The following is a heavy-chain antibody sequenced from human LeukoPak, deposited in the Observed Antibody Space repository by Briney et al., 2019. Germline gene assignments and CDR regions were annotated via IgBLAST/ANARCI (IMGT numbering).Heavy chain of an antibody. D-gene: IGHD2-2*01. J-gene: IGHJ3*02. CDR2: IIPMSETP. V-gene: IGHV1-69*05. CDR1: AGTFKINA. Sequence: SVTVPCQASAGTFKINAITWVRQAPGQGLEWMGGIIPMSETPKYTQKFQGRVTIATDESTNTAYMELSSLRSEDTAVYYCARDKNSGECVSNSCYGVWPLDIWGQGTMVTVSS. CDR3: ARDKNSGECVSNSCYGVWPLDI.